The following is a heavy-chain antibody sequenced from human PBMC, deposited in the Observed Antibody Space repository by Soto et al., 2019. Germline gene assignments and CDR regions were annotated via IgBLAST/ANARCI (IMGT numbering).Heavy chain of an antibody. CDR3: ARGSYRGYDFAFDI. Sequence: PSETLSLTCAVSGGSISSCGYSWTWIRQPPGKGLEWIGYIYHSGNTYYNPSLKSRVTISVDRSKNQFSLKLSSVTAAETAVYYCARGSYRGYDFAFDIWGQGTMVTVSS. CDR1: GGSISSCGYS. V-gene: IGHV4-30-2*01. D-gene: IGHD5-12*01. CDR2: IYHSGNT. J-gene: IGHJ3*02.